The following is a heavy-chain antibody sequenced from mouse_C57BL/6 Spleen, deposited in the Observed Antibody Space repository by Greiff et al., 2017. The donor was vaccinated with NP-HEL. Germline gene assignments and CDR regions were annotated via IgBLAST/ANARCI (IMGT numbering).Heavy chain of an antibody. CDR2: IHPNSGST. Sequence: QVQLQQPGAELVKPGASVKLSCKASGYTFTSYWMHWVKQRPGQGLEWIGMIHPNSGSTNYNEKFKSKATLTVDKSSSTAYMQLSSLTSEDSAVYYCARGQLRLYYYAMDYWGQGTSVTVSS. CDR1: GYTFTSYW. D-gene: IGHD3-2*02. CDR3: ARGQLRLYYYAMDY. J-gene: IGHJ4*01. V-gene: IGHV1-64*01.